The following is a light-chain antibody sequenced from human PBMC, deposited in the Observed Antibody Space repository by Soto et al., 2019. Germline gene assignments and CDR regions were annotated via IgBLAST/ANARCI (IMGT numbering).Light chain of an antibody. J-gene: IGLJ2*01. CDR2: RNN. V-gene: IGLV1-47*01. CDR1: SSNIGSNY. Sequence: QSLLTQPPSASGTPGQRVTISCSGSSSNIGSNYVYWYQQLPGTAPKLLIYRNNQRPSGVPDRFSGSKSGTSVSLAISGLRSEDEADYYCAAWDDSPSGYVVFGGGTKATVL. CDR3: AAWDDSPSGYVV.